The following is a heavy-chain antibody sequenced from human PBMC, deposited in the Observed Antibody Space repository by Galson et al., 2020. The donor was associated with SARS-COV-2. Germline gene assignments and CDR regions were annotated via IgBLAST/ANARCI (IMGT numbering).Heavy chain of an antibody. CDR3: ARSRWPPDY. CDR1: GGSFNDYF. J-gene: IGHJ4*02. Sequence: SETLSLNCALYGGSFNDYFWNWIRQSPGKGLEWIGEINHRGRTDYNPSLKGRVTISLDTSNKQFSLKLTSMTAADTAVYYCARSRWPPDYWGQGTLVTGSS. V-gene: IGHV4-34*01. CDR2: INHRGRT.